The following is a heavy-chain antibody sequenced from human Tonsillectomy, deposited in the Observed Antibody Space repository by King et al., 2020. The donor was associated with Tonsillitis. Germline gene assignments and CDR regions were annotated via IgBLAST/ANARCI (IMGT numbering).Heavy chain of an antibody. V-gene: IGHV4-59*13. CDR1: GGSISSDY. D-gene: IGHD1-26*01. Sequence: QLQESGPGLVKPSETLSLTCPVSGGSISSDYWSWIRLTSGGGLEWSGYIDYSGNTKYNPSLKSRVTILPDSSKNQFSLKLSSVTAADTAVYYCARSELLGTTTFDYWGQGTLVTVSS. CDR3: ARSELLGTTTFDY. J-gene: IGHJ4*02. CDR2: IDYSGNT.